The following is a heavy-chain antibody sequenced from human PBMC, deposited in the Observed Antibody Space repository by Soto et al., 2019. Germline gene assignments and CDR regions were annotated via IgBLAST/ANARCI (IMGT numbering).Heavy chain of an antibody. Sequence: WDTMSLTASFSGSAFSTGDYYWSWIRPHPGKGLEGIGYIYYSGSTYYKSSLKSRVTISVDTSKNQFSLKLSSVTAADTAVYYCAGQPTYYYLDYWGQGALVTVSS. J-gene: IGHJ4*02. CDR1: GSAFSTGDYY. CDR2: IYYSGST. V-gene: IGHV4-39*01. D-gene: IGHD3-10*01. CDR3: AGQPTYYYLDY.